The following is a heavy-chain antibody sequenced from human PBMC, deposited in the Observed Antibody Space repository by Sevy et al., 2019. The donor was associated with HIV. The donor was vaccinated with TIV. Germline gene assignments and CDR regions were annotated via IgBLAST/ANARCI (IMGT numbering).Heavy chain of an antibody. Sequence: GGSLRLSCAASGFTFSSYWMHWVRQAPGKGLVWVSRINSDGSSTSYADSVKGRFTISRDNAKNTLYLQMNSLRAEDTAVYYWARVTWSSEYSSSSYYYYGIDVWGQGTTVTVSS. V-gene: IGHV3-74*01. CDR1: GFTFSSYW. CDR2: INSDGSST. CDR3: ARVTWSSEYSSSSYYYYGIDV. D-gene: IGHD6-6*01. J-gene: IGHJ6*02.